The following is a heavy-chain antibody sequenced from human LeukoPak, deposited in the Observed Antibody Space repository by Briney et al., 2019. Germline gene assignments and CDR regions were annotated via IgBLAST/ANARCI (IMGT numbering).Heavy chain of an antibody. J-gene: IGHJ4*02. Sequence: SETLSLTCAVYGGSFSGYYWSWLRQPPGKGLEWIGGINHFRSTNYNPPLKSRFTIPVDTSKNQSSLQLSSVTAADTAVYYCARGRYDSSGYYIEHPFDYWGQGTLVTVSS. CDR1: GGSFSGYY. V-gene: IGHV4-34*01. D-gene: IGHD3-22*01. CDR3: ARGRYDSSGYYIEHPFDY. CDR2: INHFRST.